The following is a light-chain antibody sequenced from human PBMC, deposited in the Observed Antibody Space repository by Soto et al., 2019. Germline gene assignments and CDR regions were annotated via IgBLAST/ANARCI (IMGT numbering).Light chain of an antibody. CDR3: QQYNSFPYT. J-gene: IGKJ2*01. CDR1: QSINSW. CDR2: MAS. Sequence: DIQMTQSPSTLSASVGDRVTITCRASQSINSWLAWYQQKPGKAPGLLIYMASTLESGVPSRFIGSGSGTEFTLTISSLQPDDFATYYCQQYNSFPYTFGQGTNLEI. V-gene: IGKV1-5*03.